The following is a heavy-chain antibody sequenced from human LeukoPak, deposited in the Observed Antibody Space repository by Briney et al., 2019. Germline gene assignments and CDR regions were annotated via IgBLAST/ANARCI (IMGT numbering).Heavy chain of an antibody. D-gene: IGHD4-23*01. J-gene: IGHJ4*02. Sequence: SETLSLTCTVSGGSISSGDYYWSWIRQPPGKGLEWIGYIYYSGSTYYNPSLKSRVTISVDTSKNQFSLKLSSVTAADTAVYYCARDLLDEGNHLDYWGQGTLVTVSS. CDR3: ARDLLDEGNHLDY. CDR1: GGSISSGDYY. V-gene: IGHV4-30-4*01. CDR2: IYYSGST.